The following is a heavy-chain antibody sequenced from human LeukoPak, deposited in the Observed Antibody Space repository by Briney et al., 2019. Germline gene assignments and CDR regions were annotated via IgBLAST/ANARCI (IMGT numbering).Heavy chain of an antibody. CDR1: GFTFSSYW. J-gene: IGHJ3*02. D-gene: IGHD3-22*01. CDR2: INSDGSST. V-gene: IGHV3-74*01. CDR3: ARGRVSGYYPDDAFDI. Sequence: GGSLRLSCAASGFTFSSYWMHWVRQAPGKGLVWVSRINSDGSSTSYADSVTGRFTISRDNAKNTLYLQMNSLRAEDTAVYYCARGRVSGYYPDDAFDIWGQGTMVTVSS.